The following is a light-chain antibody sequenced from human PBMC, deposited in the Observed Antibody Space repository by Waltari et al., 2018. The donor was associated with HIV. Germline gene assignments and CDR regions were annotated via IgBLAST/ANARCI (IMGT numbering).Light chain of an antibody. CDR2: GAS. CDR1: QHISNNY. Sequence: EIVLTQSPGPLSLSPGERVTLSCRGSQHISNNYLAWFQKKPGQAPRLLIYGASSRATGIPDRFRGSGSGTDFTLTISRLEPEDFAVYYCQQYDVLVTFGGGTKVENK. V-gene: IGKV3-20*01. CDR3: QQYDVLVT. J-gene: IGKJ4*01.